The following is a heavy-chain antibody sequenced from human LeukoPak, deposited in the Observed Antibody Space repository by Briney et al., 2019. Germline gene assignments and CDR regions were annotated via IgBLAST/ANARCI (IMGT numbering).Heavy chain of an antibody. CDR3: ARVDYDFWSGYSHYYYYMDV. Sequence: SETLSLTCTVSGGSISGTNYYWGWIRQPPGKGLEWIGYIYYSGSTNYNPSLKSRVTISVDTSKNQFSLKLSSVTAADTAVYYCARVDYDFWSGYSHYYYYMDVWGKGTTVTVSS. D-gene: IGHD3-3*01. CDR1: GGSISGTNYY. V-gene: IGHV4-61*05. CDR2: IYYSGST. J-gene: IGHJ6*03.